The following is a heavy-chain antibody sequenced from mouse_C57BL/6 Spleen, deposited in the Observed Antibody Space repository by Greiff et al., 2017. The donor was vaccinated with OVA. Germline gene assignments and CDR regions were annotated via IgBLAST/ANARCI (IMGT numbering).Heavy chain of an antibody. CDR2: INPNNGGT. V-gene: IGHV1-22*01. D-gene: IGHD2-5*01. CDR3: ARAYYSNYVSFAD. CDR1: GYTFTDYN. Sequence: EVKLQQSGPELVKPGASVKMSCKASGYTFTDYNMHWVKQSHGKSLEWIGYINPNNGGTSYNQKFKGKATLTVNKSSSTAYMELRSLTSEDSAVYYCARAYYSNYVSFADWGQGTLVTVSA. J-gene: IGHJ3*01.